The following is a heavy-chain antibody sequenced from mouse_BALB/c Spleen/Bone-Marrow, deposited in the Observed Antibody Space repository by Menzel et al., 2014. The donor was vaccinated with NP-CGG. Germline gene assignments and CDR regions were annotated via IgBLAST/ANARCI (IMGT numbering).Heavy chain of an antibody. J-gene: IGHJ3*01. CDR1: GFDFSRYW. Sequence: EVQLQESGGGLVQPGGSLKLSCAASGFDFSRYWMSWVRQAPGKGLEWIGEINPDSSTINYTPSLKDKFIISRVNAKNTLYLQKSKVRSEDTALYYCTRPHYYGYSAYWGQGTLVTVST. V-gene: IGHV4-1*02. D-gene: IGHD1-2*01. CDR3: TRPHYYGYSAY. CDR2: INPDSSTI.